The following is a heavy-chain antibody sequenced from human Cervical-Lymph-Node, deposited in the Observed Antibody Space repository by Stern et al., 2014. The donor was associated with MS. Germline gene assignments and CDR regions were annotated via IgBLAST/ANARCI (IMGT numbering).Heavy chain of an antibody. Sequence: EVQLVESGGGLVQPGRSLRLSCAASGFTFDDYAMHWVRQAPGKGLEWVSGISWNSGSLGYADSVKGRFTISRDNAKNSLYLQMNSLRAEDTALYYCAKDTYYYGSGSYPPNYYYYGMDVWGQGTTVTVSS. CDR1: GFTFDDYA. D-gene: IGHD3-10*01. J-gene: IGHJ6*02. V-gene: IGHV3-9*01. CDR2: ISWNSGSL. CDR3: AKDTYYYGSGSYPPNYYYYGMDV.